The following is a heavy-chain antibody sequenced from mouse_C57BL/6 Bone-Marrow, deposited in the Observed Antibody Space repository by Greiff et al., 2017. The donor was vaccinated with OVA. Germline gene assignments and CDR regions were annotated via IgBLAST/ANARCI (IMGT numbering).Heavy chain of an antibody. CDR3: AGSF. Sequence: QVQLQQPGAELVRPGPSVKLSCKASGYTFTSYWMHWVKQRPGQGLEWIGVIDPSDSYTNYNQKFKGKATLTVDTSSSTAYMQLSSLTSEDSAVYYCAGSFWGTGTTVTVSS. CDR1: GYTFTSYW. V-gene: IGHV1-59*01. CDR2: IDPSDSYT. J-gene: IGHJ1*03.